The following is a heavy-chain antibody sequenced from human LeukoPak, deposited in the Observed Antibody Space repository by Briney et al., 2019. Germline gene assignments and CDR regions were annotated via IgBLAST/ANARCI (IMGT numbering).Heavy chain of an antibody. CDR3: AHKSDTFYAFDI. Sequence: PSETLSLTCTVSGYSISSGYYWGWIRQSPGKGLEWIGSIYHSGGTYYNPSPKSRVTISVDTSKSQFSLKLSSVTAADTAVYYCAHKSDTFYAFDIWGQGTMVTVSS. CDR1: GYSISSGYY. J-gene: IGHJ3*02. CDR2: IYHSGGT. V-gene: IGHV4-38-2*02.